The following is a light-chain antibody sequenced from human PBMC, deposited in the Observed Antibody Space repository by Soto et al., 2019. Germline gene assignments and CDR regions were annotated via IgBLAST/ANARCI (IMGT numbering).Light chain of an antibody. J-gene: IGLJ2*01. V-gene: IGLV2-14*01. CDR3: SSFSSRNTVV. Sequence: QSVLTQPGSVSGSPGQSITISCSGTSRDVGAYNLVSWYQQRPGKAPKLFIYEVRNRPSGLSYRFSGSKSGNTASLTISSLLTEDEVDYFCSSFSSRNTVVFGGGTKVTVL. CDR1: SRDVGAYNL. CDR2: EVR.